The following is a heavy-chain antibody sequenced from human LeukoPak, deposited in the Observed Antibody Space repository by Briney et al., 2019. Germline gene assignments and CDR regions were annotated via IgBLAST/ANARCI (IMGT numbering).Heavy chain of an antibody. V-gene: IGHV3-21*01. J-gene: IGHJ4*02. Sequence: GGSLRLSCAASGFTFSNYIMNWVRQAPGKGLEWVSFISSGGSYIYYTDSVKDRFTISRDNAKNSLFLQMNSLRAEDTAVYFCARAVVGSGYDYFDYWGQGTLVTVSS. CDR3: ARAVVGSGYDYFDY. D-gene: IGHD5-12*01. CDR1: GFTFSNYI. CDR2: ISSGGSYI.